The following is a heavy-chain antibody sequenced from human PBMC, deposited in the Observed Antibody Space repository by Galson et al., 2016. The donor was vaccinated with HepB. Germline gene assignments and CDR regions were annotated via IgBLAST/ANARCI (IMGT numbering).Heavy chain of an antibody. Sequence: SLRLSCAASGFTFDDYAMHWVRQAPGKGLEWLAYISGSSDKIYYGDSVKGRFTISRDNARNLLFLQMDGLRAEDTAVYFCARGDGTNWDFDYWGQGTLVTVSS. V-gene: IGHV3-9*01. D-gene: IGHD7-27*01. CDR1: GFTFDDYA. J-gene: IGHJ4*02. CDR2: ISGSSDKI. CDR3: ARGDGTNWDFDY.